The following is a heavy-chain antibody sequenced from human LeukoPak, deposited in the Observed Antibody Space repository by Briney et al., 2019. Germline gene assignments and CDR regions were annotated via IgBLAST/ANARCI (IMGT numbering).Heavy chain of an antibody. CDR1: GFTFTSYG. CDR3: AKDRGSGYNWNDVLDY. Sequence: QPGRSLRLSCAASGFTFTSYGMHWVRRAPGKGLEWVAVISYDVSDKYYVDSVKGRFTISRDTSKNTLYLQMNSLRAEDTAVYYCAKDRGSGYNWNDVLDYWGQGTLVTVSS. D-gene: IGHD1-20*01. J-gene: IGHJ4*02. CDR2: ISYDVSDK. V-gene: IGHV3-30*18.